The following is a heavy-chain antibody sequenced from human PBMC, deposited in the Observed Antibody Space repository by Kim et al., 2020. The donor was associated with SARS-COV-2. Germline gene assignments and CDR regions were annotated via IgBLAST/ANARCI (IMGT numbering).Heavy chain of an antibody. CDR3: AKTYSSSWYQRRVGPPEYFQH. CDR1: GFTFSSYA. D-gene: IGHD6-13*01. Sequence: GGSLRLSCAASGFTFSSYAMSWVRQAPGKGLEWVSAISGSGGSTYYADSVKGRFTISRDNSKNTLYLQMNSLRAEDTAVYYCAKTYSSSWYQRRVGPPEYFQHWGQGTLVTVSS. CDR2: ISGSGGST. V-gene: IGHV3-23*01. J-gene: IGHJ1*01.